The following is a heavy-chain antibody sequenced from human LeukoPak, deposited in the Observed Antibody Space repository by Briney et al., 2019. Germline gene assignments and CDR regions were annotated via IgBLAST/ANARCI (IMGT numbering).Heavy chain of an antibody. Sequence: SETLSLTCTVSGGSIRSYYWSWIRQPPGKGLGWIAYIYYSGSTNYNPSLKSRVTISVDTSKNQFSLKLSSVTAADTAVYYCARVYYSNSYDYWYFDLWGRGTLVTVSS. CDR2: IYYSGST. V-gene: IGHV4-59*01. CDR1: GGSIRSYY. J-gene: IGHJ2*01. D-gene: IGHD6-13*01. CDR3: ARVYYSNSYDYWYFDL.